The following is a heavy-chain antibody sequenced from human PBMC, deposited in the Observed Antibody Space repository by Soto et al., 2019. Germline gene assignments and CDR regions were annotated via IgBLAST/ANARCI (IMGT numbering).Heavy chain of an antibody. D-gene: IGHD4-17*01. CDR1: GFTFINYA. Sequence: GSMRLSCTASGFTFINYAMSWVRHAQGKGLEWVSIITSDGRTYYADSVKGRFTISRDNSKNTVYLQMNSLRAEDTAVYYCAKDYSTVTTDPLSVVLFDYWGQGALVTVSS. J-gene: IGHJ4*02. CDR3: AKDYSTVTTDPLSVVLFDY. V-gene: IGHV3-23*01. CDR2: ITSDGRT.